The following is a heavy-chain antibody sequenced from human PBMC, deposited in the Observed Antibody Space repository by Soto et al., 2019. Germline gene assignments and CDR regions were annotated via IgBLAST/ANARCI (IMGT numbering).Heavy chain of an antibody. Sequence: VGSLRLSCAASGFTFSSYEMNWVRQAPGKGLEWVSYISSSGSTIYYADSVKGRFTISRDNAKNSLYLQMNSLRAEDTAVYYCARGRSSGWYLSDNWFDPWGQGTLVTVSS. CDR1: GFTFSSYE. D-gene: IGHD6-19*01. V-gene: IGHV3-48*03. CDR2: ISSSGSTI. J-gene: IGHJ5*02. CDR3: ARGRSSGWYLSDNWFDP.